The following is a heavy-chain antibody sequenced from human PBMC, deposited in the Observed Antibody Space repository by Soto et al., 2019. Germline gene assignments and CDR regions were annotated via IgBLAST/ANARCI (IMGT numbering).Heavy chain of an antibody. J-gene: IGHJ6*02. V-gene: IGHV3-21*01. CDR3: AGGFEFFRVVDNYYGLDD. Sequence: EVQLVESGGGLVKPGGSLRLSCAASGFTFSSYSMNWVRQAPGKGLEWVSSISSSSSYIYYADSVKGRFTISRDNAKNSLYLQMYSFRDEDTAVYYCAGGFEFFRVVDNYYGLDDWGQGTTVTVSS. D-gene: IGHD3-3*01. CDR2: ISSSSSYI. CDR1: GFTFSSYS.